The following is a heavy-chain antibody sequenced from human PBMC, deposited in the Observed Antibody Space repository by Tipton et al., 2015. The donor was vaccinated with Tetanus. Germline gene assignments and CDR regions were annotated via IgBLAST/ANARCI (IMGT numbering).Heavy chain of an antibody. Sequence: SLRLSCAASGFTFRSYAMSWVRQAPGKGLEWVSGISGSGGSTYYADSVKGRFTISRDNSKDTVYLQMNSLRAEDTAVYYCAKRFSGAPHACDMWGQGTMVTVSS. D-gene: IGHD1-26*01. CDR2: ISGSGGST. CDR3: AKRFSGAPHACDM. V-gene: IGHV3-23*01. CDR1: GFTFRSYA. J-gene: IGHJ3*02.